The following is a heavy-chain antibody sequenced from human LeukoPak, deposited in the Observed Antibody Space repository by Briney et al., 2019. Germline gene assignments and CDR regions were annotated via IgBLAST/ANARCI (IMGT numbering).Heavy chain of an antibody. CDR1: GGSISSGGDF. D-gene: IGHD1-26*01. J-gene: IGHJ5*02. Sequence: SQTLSLTCTVSGGSISSGGDFWSWIRQSPGKGLEWIGYIYYSGSTNYNPSLKSRVTISVDTSKNQFSLKLSSVTAADTAVYYCARTSGSTTFDPWGQGTLVTVSS. CDR2: IYYSGST. V-gene: IGHV4-61*08. CDR3: ARTSGSTTFDP.